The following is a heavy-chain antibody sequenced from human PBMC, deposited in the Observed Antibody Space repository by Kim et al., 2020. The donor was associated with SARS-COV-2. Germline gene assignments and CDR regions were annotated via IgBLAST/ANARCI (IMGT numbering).Heavy chain of an antibody. CDR3: ARDGAVGYDNIWGRYRQPTDACDI. Sequence: GGSLRLSCAASGFTFSSYGMHWVRQAPGKGLEWVAVIWYDGSNTYYADSVKGRFTISRDNSKNTLYLQMNSLRAEDAAVYYCARDGAVGYDNIWGRYRQPTDACDIWGQGTSVTVPS. J-gene: IGHJ3*02. V-gene: IGHV3-33*01. CDR1: GFTFSSYG. D-gene: IGHD3-16*02. CDR2: IWYDGSNT.